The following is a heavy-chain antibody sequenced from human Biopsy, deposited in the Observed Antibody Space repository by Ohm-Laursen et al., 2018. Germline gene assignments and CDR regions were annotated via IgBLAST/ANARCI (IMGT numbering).Heavy chain of an antibody. V-gene: IGHV3-23*01. CDR3: ANWNYYYDSSGPPAFDV. CDR1: GGSFSGYY. D-gene: IGHD3-22*01. Sequence: LSLTCAVSGGSFSGYYWSWIRQAPGKGLEWVSSTNNNGGRTYYTDSVKGRFTISRDNSKNTLYLQMSSLRAEDTAVYYCANWNYYYDSSGPPAFDVWGQGTMVTVSS. J-gene: IGHJ3*01. CDR2: TNNNGGRT.